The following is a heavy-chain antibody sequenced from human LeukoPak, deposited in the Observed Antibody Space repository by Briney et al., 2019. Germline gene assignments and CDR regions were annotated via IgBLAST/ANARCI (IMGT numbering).Heavy chain of an antibody. Sequence: SVKLSCKASAGTFSSYAIGWVRQAPGQGLEWMGGIIPIFGTANYAQKFQGRVTITTDESTSTAYMELSSLRSEDTAVYYCAGTDYYDSSGHYPTREGYYYYYMDVWGKGTTVTVSS. J-gene: IGHJ6*03. CDR3: AGTDYYDSSGHYPTREGYYYYYMDV. V-gene: IGHV1-69*05. CDR1: AGTFSSYA. D-gene: IGHD3-22*01. CDR2: IIPIFGTA.